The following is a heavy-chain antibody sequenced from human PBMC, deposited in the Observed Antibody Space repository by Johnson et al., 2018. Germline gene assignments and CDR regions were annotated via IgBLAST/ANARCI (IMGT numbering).Heavy chain of an antibody. CDR1: GFTFSSYA. CDR3: ARGTAMAFDI. Sequence: QVQLVESGGGVVQPGRSLTLSCAAYGFTFSSYAMDWARQAPGKGLEWVAVISYDGSTKTYADSVKGRFTISRDNSKNTLYLQMNSLRAEDTAGYYLARGTAMAFDIWGQGTMVTVSS. CDR2: ISYDGSTK. V-gene: IGHV3-30-3*01. D-gene: IGHD5-18*01. J-gene: IGHJ3*02.